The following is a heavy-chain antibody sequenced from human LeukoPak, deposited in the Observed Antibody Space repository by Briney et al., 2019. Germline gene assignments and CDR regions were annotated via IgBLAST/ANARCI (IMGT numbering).Heavy chain of an antibody. CDR1: GYTFTSYG. CDR3: ARDGGSYSNYALPGGGYYYYGMDV. D-gene: IGHD4-11*01. CDR2: ISAYNGNT. J-gene: IGHJ6*02. Sequence: ASVKVSCKASGYTFTSYGISWVRQAPGQGLEWMGWISAYNGNTNYAQKLQGRVTMTTDTSTSTAYMELRSLRSDDTAVYYCARDGGSYSNYALPGGGYYYYGMDVWGQGTTVTVSS. V-gene: IGHV1-18*01.